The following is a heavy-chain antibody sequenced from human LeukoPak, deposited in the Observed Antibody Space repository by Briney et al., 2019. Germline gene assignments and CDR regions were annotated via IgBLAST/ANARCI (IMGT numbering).Heavy chain of an antibody. D-gene: IGHD3-9*01. V-gene: IGHV3-21*01. CDR2: ISSSSSYI. CDR1: GFTFSSYA. Sequence: PGGSLRLSCAASGFTFSSYAMHWVRQAPGKGLEWVSSISSSSSYIYYADSVKGRFTISRDNAKNSLYLQMNSLRAEDTAVCYCASHARHYDILTGCAPPSDYWGQGTLVTVSS. CDR3: ASHARHYDILTGCAPPSDY. J-gene: IGHJ4*02.